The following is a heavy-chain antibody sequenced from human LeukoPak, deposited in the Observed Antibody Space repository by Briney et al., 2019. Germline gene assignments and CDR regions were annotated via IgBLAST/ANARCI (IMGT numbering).Heavy chain of an antibody. V-gene: IGHV4-39*07. Sequence: PSETLSLTCTVSGGSISSSSYYWGWIRQPPGKGLEWIGSIYYSGSTYYNPSLKSRVTISVDTSKNQFSLKLSSVTAADTAVYYCARGQYDFWMPQKFNWFDPWGQGTLVTVSS. J-gene: IGHJ5*02. CDR3: ARGQYDFWMPQKFNWFDP. CDR1: GGSISSSSYY. CDR2: IYYSGST. D-gene: IGHD3-3*01.